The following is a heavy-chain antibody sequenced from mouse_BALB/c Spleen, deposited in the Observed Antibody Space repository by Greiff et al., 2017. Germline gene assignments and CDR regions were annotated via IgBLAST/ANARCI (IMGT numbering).Heavy chain of an antibody. J-gene: IGHJ4*01. CDR3: ARDGNRAMDY. CDR1: GFTFSSFG. D-gene: IGHD2-1*01. Sequence: EVMLVESGGGLVQPGGSRKLSCAASGFTFSSFGMHWVRQAPEKGLERVAYISSGSSTIYYADTVKGRFTISRDNPKNTLFLQMTSLRSEDTAMYYCARDGNRAMDYWGQGTSVTVSS. V-gene: IGHV5-17*02. CDR2: ISSGSSTI.